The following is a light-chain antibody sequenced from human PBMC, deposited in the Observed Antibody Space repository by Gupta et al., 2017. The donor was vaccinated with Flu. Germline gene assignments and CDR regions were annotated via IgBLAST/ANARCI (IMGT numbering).Light chain of an antibody. CDR3: QQPSNWPPYI. V-gene: IGKV3-11*01. J-gene: IGKJ2*01. Sequence: EIVLTQSPATLSLSPGERATLSCRASQSVSSYLAWYQQKPGQAPRLLIYDASNRATGIPARFSGSGYGKDFTLTISSREPEDFAVYYCQQPSNWPPYIFGQGTKMEIK. CDR1: QSVSSY. CDR2: DAS.